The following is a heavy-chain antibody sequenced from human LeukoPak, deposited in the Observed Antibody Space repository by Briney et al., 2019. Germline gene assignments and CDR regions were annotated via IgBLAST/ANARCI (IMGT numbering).Heavy chain of an antibody. D-gene: IGHD2-21*02. J-gene: IGHJ6*02. V-gene: IGHV4-34*01. Sequence: SETLSLTCAVYGGSFSGYYWSWIRQPPGKGLEWIGEINHSGSTNYNPSLESRVTISVDTSKNQFSLKLSSVTAADTAVYYCARVSVVTAMRSYYYGMDVWGQGTTVTVSS. CDR1: GGSFSGYY. CDR2: INHSGST. CDR3: ARVSVVTAMRSYYYGMDV.